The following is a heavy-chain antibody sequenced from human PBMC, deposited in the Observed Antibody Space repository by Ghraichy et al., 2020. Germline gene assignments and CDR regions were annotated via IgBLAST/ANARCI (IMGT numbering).Heavy chain of an antibody. D-gene: IGHD2-8*01. CDR3: ARYAGDWSAWYDYYYYYMDV. V-gene: IGHV3-21*01. CDR2: ISSSSSYI. J-gene: IGHJ6*03. CDR1: GFTFSSYS. Sequence: GGSLRLSCAASGFTFSSYSMNWVRQAPGKGLEWVSSISSSSSYIYYADSVKGRFTISRDNAKNSLYLQMNSLRAEDTAVYYCARYAGDWSAWYDYYYYYMDVWGKGTTVTVSS.